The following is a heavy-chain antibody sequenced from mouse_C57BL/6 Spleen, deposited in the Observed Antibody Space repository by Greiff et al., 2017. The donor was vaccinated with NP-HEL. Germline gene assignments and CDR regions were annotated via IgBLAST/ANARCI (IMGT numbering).Heavy chain of an antibody. CDR1: GYTFTSYG. CDR3: ARSTTVERDAMDY. Sequence: VKLQESGAELARPGASVKLSCKASGYTFTSYGISWVKQRTGQGLEWIGEIYPRSGNTYYNEKFKGKATLTADKSSSTAYMELRSLTSEDSAVYFCARSTTVERDAMDYWGQGTSVTVSS. J-gene: IGHJ4*01. D-gene: IGHD1-1*01. V-gene: IGHV1-81*01. CDR2: IYPRSGNT.